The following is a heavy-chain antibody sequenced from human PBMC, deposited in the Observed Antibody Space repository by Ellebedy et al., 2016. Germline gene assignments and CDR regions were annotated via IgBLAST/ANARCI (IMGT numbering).Heavy chain of an antibody. Sequence: ASVKVSCKASGYTFNSHGFSWVRQAPGQGLEWMGWISGYNGKTNYAQKFQGRVTMTTDTSTSTAYMELRNLRSDDTAVYYCAREKNLGTGTTWYLFDYWGQGTLVTVSS. D-gene: IGHD6-13*01. V-gene: IGHV1-18*01. CDR1: GYTFNSHG. J-gene: IGHJ4*02. CDR2: ISGYNGKT. CDR3: AREKNLGTGTTWYLFDY.